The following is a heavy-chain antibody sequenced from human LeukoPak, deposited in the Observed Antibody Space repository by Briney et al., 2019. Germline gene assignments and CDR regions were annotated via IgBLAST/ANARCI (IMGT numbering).Heavy chain of an antibody. CDR2: IKQDGSEK. CDR3: ARQGYCSGGSCYSDFDY. V-gene: IGHV3-7*03. CDR1: GFTFSSYW. D-gene: IGHD2-15*01. Sequence: PGGSLRLSCEASGFTFSSYWMSWVRQAPGKGLEWVANIKQDGSEKYYVDSVKGRFTISRDNAKNSLYLQMNSLRAEDTAVYYCARQGYCSGGSCYSDFDYWGQGTLVTVSS. J-gene: IGHJ4*02.